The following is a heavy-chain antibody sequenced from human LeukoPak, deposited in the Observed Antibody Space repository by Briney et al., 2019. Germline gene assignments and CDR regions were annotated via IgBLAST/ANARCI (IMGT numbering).Heavy chain of an antibody. J-gene: IGHJ4*02. Sequence: SETLSLTCAVYGGSFSGYYWSWIRQPPGKGLEWIGEINHSGSTNYNPSLKSRVTISVDTSKNQFSLKLSSVTAADTAVYYCARGLATVTTLGYWGQGTLVTVSS. CDR1: GGSFSGYY. D-gene: IGHD4-17*01. V-gene: IGHV4-34*01. CDR3: ARGLATVTTLGY. CDR2: INHSGST.